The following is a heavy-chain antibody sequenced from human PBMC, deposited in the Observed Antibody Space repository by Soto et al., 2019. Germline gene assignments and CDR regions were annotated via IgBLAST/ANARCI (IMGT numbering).Heavy chain of an antibody. CDR2: IHYSGST. J-gene: IGHJ4*02. D-gene: IGHD6-19*01. Sequence: SETLSLTCRVSGDSISDTIYYWGWIRQAPGKGLEWIGCIHYSGSTQSHPSLKTRVTISVDTSKNEFSLRLRSVTAADTAVYYCARNLKAVAAAMAYWGQGITVTVTX. CDR3: ARNLKAVAAAMAY. V-gene: IGHV4-39*01. CDR1: GDSISDTIYY.